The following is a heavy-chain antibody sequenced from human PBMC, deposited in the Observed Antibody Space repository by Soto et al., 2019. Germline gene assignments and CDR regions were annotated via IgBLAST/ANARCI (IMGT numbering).Heavy chain of an antibody. D-gene: IGHD5-18*01. J-gene: IGHJ5*02. CDR1: GFTFRSYA. Sequence: GGSLRLSCSASGFTFRSYAIHWVRQAPGKGLEYVSALSGDGRSTYYADSVEGRFTVFRDNSKNTLFLQMSSLRVEDTAVYYCVKGNWAYSYNNWFDPWGQGTLVTV. CDR2: LSGDGRST. CDR3: VKGNWAYSYNNWFDP. V-gene: IGHV3-64D*06.